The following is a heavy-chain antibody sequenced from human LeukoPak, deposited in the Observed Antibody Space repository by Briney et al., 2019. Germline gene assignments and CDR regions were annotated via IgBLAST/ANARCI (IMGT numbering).Heavy chain of an antibody. CDR3: ARALGYSGYDC. J-gene: IGHJ4*02. V-gene: IGHV3-33*01. CDR1: GFTFSSYG. CDR2: IWYDGSNK. D-gene: IGHD5-12*01. Sequence: GGSLRLSCAASGFTFSSYGMHWVRQAPGKGLEWVAVIWYDGSNKYYADSAKGRFTISRDNSKNTLYLQMNSLRAEDTAVYYCARALGYSGYDCWGQGTLVTVSS.